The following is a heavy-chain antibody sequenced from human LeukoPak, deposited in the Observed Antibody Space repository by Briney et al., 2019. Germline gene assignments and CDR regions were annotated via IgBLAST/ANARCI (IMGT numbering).Heavy chain of an antibody. CDR1: GYTFTGYY. V-gene: IGHV1-2*06. D-gene: IGHD3-3*01. CDR3: AGDYDITIFGVAYYFDY. Sequence: GASVKVSCKASGYTFTGYYMHWVRQAPGQGLEWMGRINPNSGGTNYAQKFQGRVTMTRDTSISTAYMELSRLRSDDTAVYYCAGDYDITIFGVAYYFDYWGQGTLVTVSS. J-gene: IGHJ4*02. CDR2: INPNSGGT.